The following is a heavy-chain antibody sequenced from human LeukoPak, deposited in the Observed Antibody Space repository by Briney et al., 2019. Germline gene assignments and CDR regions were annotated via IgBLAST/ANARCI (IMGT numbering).Heavy chain of an antibody. CDR3: AKVKYCSGGSCYPLFDY. Sequence: GGSLRLSCAASGFTFSSYWMSWVRQAPGKGLEWVANIKQDGSEKYYVDSVKGRFTISRDNSKNTLYLQMNSLRAEDTAVYYCAKVKYCSGGSCYPLFDYWGQGTLVTVSS. CDR1: GFTFSSYW. V-gene: IGHV3-7*03. D-gene: IGHD2-15*01. CDR2: IKQDGSEK. J-gene: IGHJ4*02.